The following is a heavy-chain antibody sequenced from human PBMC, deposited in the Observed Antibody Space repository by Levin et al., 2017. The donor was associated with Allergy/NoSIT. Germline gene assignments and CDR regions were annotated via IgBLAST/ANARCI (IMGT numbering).Heavy chain of an antibody. J-gene: IGHJ4*02. CDR1: GFTFGDYA. CDR2: INWNRDKI. CDR3: AKGLNWGSPNTFDY. V-gene: IGHV3-9*01. D-gene: IGHD7-27*01. Sequence: LSLTCAASGFTFGDYAMHWVRQAPGKGLEWVSGINWNRDKIGYADSVRARFTISRDNAKNSLYLQMNSLGPEDTALYYCAKGLNWGSPNTFDYWGQGTLVTGSS.